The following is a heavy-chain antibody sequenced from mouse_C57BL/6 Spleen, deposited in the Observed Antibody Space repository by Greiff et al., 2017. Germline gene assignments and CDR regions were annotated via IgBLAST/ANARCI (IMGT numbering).Heavy chain of an antibody. J-gene: IGHJ2*01. CDR2: IDPSDSYT. CDR3: ARKDSNLDY. Sequence: QVQLKQPGAELVKPGASVKLSCKASGYTFTSYWMQWVKQRPGQGLEWIGEIDPSDSYTNYNQKFKGKATLTVDTSSSTAYMQLSSLTSEDSAVYYCARKDSNLDYWGQGTTLTVSS. D-gene: IGHD2-5*01. V-gene: IGHV1-50*01. CDR1: GYTFTSYW.